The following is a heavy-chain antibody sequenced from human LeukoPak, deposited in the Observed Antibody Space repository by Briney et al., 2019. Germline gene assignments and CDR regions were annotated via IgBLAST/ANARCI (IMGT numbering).Heavy chain of an antibody. CDR2: INHSGST. D-gene: IGHD6-19*01. J-gene: IGHJ6*03. CDR3: ARGGYSSGWSSHYYYYMDV. Sequence: GSLRLSCTASGFIFGSYGMSWARQPPGKGLEWIGEINHSGSTNYNPSLKSRVTISVDTSKNHFSLKLTSVTAADTAVYYCARGGYSSGWSSHYYYYMDVWGKGTTVTISS. V-gene: IGHV4-34*01. CDR1: GFIFGSYG.